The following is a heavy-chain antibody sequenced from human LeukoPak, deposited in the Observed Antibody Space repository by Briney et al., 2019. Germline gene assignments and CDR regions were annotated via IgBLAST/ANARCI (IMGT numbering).Heavy chain of an antibody. D-gene: IGHD5-18*01. CDR2: ISDSKT. J-gene: IGHJ4*02. Sequence: GGSLRLSCVASGFTVSSDAMTWVRQAPGKGLEWVAAISDSKTYYTDSVRGRFTISRDDPKNTLFLQMNSLRAEDTVVYYCAKRRNRNTGPFESWGRGTLVTVSP. V-gene: IGHV3-23*01. CDR1: GFTVSSDA. CDR3: AKRRNRNTGPFES.